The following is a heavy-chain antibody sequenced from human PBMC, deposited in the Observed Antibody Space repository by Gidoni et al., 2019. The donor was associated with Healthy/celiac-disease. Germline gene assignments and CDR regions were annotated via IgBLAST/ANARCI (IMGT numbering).Heavy chain of an antibody. CDR2: ISSSGSTI. CDR1: GFTSSSYE. CDR3: ARGEYSGSYFFDY. V-gene: IGHV3-48*03. J-gene: IGHJ4*02. D-gene: IGHD1-26*01. Sequence: EVQLVESVGGLVQPGGFLGLSCAASGFTSSSYEMNWVRQAPGKGLELVSYISSSGSTIYYADSVKGRLTISRDNAKNSLYLQMNSLRAEDTAVYYCARGEYSGSYFFDYWGQGTLVTVSS.